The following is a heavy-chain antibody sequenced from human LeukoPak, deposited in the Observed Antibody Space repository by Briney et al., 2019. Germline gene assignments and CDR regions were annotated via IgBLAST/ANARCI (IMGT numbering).Heavy chain of an antibody. D-gene: IGHD1-26*01. CDR1: GYTVTSYI. V-gene: IGHV1-46*01. CDR2: INPSSGAT. Sequence: ASVKVSCKTSGYTVTSYIIHWGRQAPGQGLEWMGIINPSSGATNYAQKFQGRVTMTRDTSTSTVYMELSSQRSEDTAVYYCARATNFYYYYGMDVWGQGATVTVSS. CDR3: ARATNFYYYYGMDV. J-gene: IGHJ6*02.